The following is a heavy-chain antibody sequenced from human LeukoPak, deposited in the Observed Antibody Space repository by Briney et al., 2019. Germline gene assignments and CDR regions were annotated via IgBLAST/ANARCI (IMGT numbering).Heavy chain of an antibody. CDR3: ARDLSATWYSLAY. V-gene: IGHV3-20*04. CDR1: GLNFRDYG. D-gene: IGHD2-15*01. CDR2: INWYGENT. J-gene: IGHJ4*01. Sequence: GGSLRLSCSGSGLNFRDYGLSWVRHAPGKGLEGVSGINWYGENTAYADSVKGRFTISRDNADNAVYLQMDSLRVEDTALYYCARDLSATWYSLAYWGRGTPVTVPS.